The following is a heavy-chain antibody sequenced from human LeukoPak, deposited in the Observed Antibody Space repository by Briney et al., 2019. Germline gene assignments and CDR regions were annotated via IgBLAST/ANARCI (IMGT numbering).Heavy chain of an antibody. Sequence: SETLSLTCAVYGGTFTGYYWTWICQPPGKGLEWIGEINPSGNTKYNPSLRSRVNISVDTSKNQFSLKVTSVTAADTAMYYCVRDARFGELLDYWSQGTLVTVAS. CDR3: VRDARFGELLDY. V-gene: IGHV4-34*01. CDR2: INPSGNT. J-gene: IGHJ4*02. D-gene: IGHD3-10*01. CDR1: GGTFTGYY.